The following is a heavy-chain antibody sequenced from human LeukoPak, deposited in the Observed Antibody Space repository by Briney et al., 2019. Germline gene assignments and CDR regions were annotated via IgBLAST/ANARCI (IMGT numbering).Heavy chain of an antibody. V-gene: IGHV4-39*01. D-gene: IGHD6-19*01. J-gene: IGHJ4*02. Sequence: SETLSLTCTVSGGSISGSSYYWGWIRQPPGKGLEWIGSIYFSGSTYYNPSLKSRVTISVDTSKNQFSLKLSSVTAADTAVYYCARKTEYSSGWYWGQGTLVTVSS. CDR3: ARKTEYSSGWY. CDR2: IYFSGST. CDR1: GGSISGSSYY.